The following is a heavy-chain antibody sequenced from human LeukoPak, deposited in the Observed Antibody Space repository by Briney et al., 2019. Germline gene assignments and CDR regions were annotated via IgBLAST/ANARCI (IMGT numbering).Heavy chain of an antibody. V-gene: IGHV4-59*01. CDR2: IYYSGTT. J-gene: IGHJ4*02. CDR1: GGSISRYY. Sequence: SETLSLTCTVSGGSISRYYWSWIRQPPGKGLEWIGYIYYSGTTKYNPSLKSRLTISVDTSKNQFSLRLGSVTAADTAVYYCARDRGSLGGFDFWGQGTLVTVSS. CDR3: ARDRGSLGGFDF. D-gene: IGHD3-16*01.